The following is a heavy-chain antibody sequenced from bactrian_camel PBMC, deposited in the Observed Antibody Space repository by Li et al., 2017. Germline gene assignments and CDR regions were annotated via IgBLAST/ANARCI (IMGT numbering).Heavy chain of an antibody. V-gene: IGHV3S60*01. CDR3: GPDPRGSAS. D-gene: IGHD5*01. J-gene: IGHJ6*01. CDR2: ISRTGGST. CDR1: GYTYNRYC. Sequence: HVQLVESGGGSVQAGGSLTLTCVASGYTYNRYCMGWFRLAPGKEREGVSCISRTGGSTYAADSVKDRFTISRDNAANTLYLQMNSLKTEDTAVYHCGPDPRGSASWGQGTQVTVS.